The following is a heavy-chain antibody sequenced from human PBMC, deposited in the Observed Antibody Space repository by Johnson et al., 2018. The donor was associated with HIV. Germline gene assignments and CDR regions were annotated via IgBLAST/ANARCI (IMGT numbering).Heavy chain of an antibody. J-gene: IGHJ3*02. CDR2: ISYDGSIK. D-gene: IGHD2-2*01. CDR1: GFTFSDYY. CDR3: ARDRCSSTSCIDAFDI. V-gene: IGHV3-30*03. Sequence: QVQLVESGGGLVQPGGSLRLSCVASGFTFSDYYMTWIRQAPGKGLEWVAVISYDGSIKYYADSVKGRFTISRDNSKNTLYLQMNSQRAEDTAVYYCARDRCSSTSCIDAFDIWGQGTMVAVSS.